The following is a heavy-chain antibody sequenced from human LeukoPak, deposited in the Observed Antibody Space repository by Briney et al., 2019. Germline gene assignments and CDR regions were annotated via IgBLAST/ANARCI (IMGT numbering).Heavy chain of an antibody. V-gene: IGHV3-7*01. CDR1: GFTFSNYW. J-gene: IGHJ4*02. CDR2: IKQDGSDK. CDR3: ARRHASSSRDY. D-gene: IGHD6-6*01. Sequence: GGSLRFSCAASGFTFSNYWMSWVRQAPGKGLEWVANIKQDGSDKYYVDSVKGRFTISRDNAKNSLYLQMNSLRAEDTAVYYCARRHASSSRDYWGQGTLVTVSS.